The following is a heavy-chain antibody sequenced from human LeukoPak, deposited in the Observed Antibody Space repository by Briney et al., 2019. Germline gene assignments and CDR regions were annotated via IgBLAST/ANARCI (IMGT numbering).Heavy chain of an antibody. Sequence: AGGSLRLSCAASGFTVSSNYMSWVRQAPGKGLEWVSAIYTGGSTYYAGSVKGRFTISRDNAKNSLYLQMNSLRAEDTALYYCAKDIGSSINWFDPWGQGTLVTVSS. CDR1: GFTVSSNY. J-gene: IGHJ5*02. V-gene: IGHV3-53*05. D-gene: IGHD6-13*01. CDR2: IYTGGST. CDR3: AKDIGSSINWFDP.